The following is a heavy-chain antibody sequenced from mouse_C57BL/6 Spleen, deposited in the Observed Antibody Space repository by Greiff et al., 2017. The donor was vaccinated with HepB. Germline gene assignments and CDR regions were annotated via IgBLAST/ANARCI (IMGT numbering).Heavy chain of an antibody. CDR1: GFTFSSYT. CDR3: ARRGEIYYDYDAWFAY. J-gene: IGHJ3*01. CDR2: ISGGGGNT. D-gene: IGHD2-4*01. V-gene: IGHV5-9*01. Sequence: DVKLVESGGGLVKPGGSLKLSCAASGFTFSSYTMSWVRQTPEKRLEWVATISGGGGNTYYPDSVKGRFTISRDNAKNTLYLQMSSLRSEDTALYYCARRGEIYYDYDAWFAYWGQGTLVTVSA.